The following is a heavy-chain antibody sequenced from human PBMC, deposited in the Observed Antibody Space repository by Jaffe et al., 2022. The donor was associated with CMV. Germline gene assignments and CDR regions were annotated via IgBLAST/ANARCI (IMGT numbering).Heavy chain of an antibody. D-gene: IGHD3-3*01. CDR1: GGSISSYY. CDR2: IYYSGST. CDR3: ARQSINYDFWSGYSPDYYYYMDV. Sequence: QVQLQESGPGLVKPSETLSLTCTVSGGSISSYYWSWIRQPPGKGLEWIGYIYYSGSTNYNPSLKSRVTISVDTSKNQFSLKLSSVTAADTAVYYCARQSINYDFWSGYSPDYYYYMDVWGKGTTVTVSS. V-gene: IGHV4-59*08. J-gene: IGHJ6*03.